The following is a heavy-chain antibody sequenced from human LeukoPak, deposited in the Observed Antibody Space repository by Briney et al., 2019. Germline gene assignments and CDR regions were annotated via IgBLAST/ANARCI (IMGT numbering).Heavy chain of an antibody. CDR1: GFTFSDYY. V-gene: IGHV3-11*01. D-gene: IGHD4-11*01. J-gene: IGHJ6*02. CDR2: ISSSGSTI. CDR3: ARDRVSNYPDYYYYGMDV. Sequence: GGSLRPSCAASGFTFSDYYMSWIRQAPGKGLEWVSYISSSGSTIYYADSVKGRFTISRDNAKNSLYLQMNSLRAEDTAVYYCARDRVSNYPDYYYYGMDVWGQGTTVTVSS.